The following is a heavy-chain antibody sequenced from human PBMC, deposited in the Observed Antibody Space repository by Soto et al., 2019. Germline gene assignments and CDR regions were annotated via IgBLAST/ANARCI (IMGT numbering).Heavy chain of an antibody. CDR2: IKTKTQGETT. CDR1: GFGISGAW. J-gene: IGHJ4*02. D-gene: IGHD3-3*01. CDR3: TTGSVEGY. V-gene: IGHV3-15*07. Sequence: EVQLAESGGGLVKPGGSLGLSCAASGFGISGAWLNWVRQAPGKGLEWVGRIKTKTQGETTDYPAPVKGRFTISRDDSKNTLYLQMNSLKMEDTAVYYCTTGSVEGYWGQGTLVTVSS.